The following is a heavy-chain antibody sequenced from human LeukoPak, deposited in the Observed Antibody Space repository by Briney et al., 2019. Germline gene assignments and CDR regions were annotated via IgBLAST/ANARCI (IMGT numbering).Heavy chain of an antibody. CDR1: GHTFTSYG. CDR2: ISAYNGNT. V-gene: IGHV1-18*01. Sequence: ASVKVSCKASGHTFTSYGISWVRQAPGQGLEWMGWISAYNGNTNYAQKLQGRVTMTTDTSTSTAYMELRSLRSDDTAVYYCARDHIKGIAVAGTWNYWGQGTLVTVSS. CDR3: ARDHIKGIAVAGTWNY. J-gene: IGHJ4*02. D-gene: IGHD6-19*01.